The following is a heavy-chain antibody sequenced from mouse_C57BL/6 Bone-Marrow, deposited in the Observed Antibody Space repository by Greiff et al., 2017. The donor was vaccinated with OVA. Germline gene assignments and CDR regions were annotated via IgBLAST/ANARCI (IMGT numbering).Heavy chain of an antibody. Sequence: EVKLMESGGGLVKPGGSLKLSCAASGFTFSDYGMHWVRQAPEKGLEWVAYISSGSSTIYYADTVKGRFTISRDNAKNTLFLQMTSLRSEDTAMYYCASRYYGSLDYWGQGTTLTVSS. J-gene: IGHJ2*01. CDR2: ISSGSSTI. CDR1: GFTFSDYG. V-gene: IGHV5-17*01. CDR3: ASRYYGSLDY. D-gene: IGHD1-1*01.